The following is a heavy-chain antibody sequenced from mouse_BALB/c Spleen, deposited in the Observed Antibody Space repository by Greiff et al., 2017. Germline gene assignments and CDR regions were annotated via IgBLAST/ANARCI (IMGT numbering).Heavy chain of an antibody. Sequence: ESGPGLVKPSQSLSLTCSVTGYSITSGYYWNWIRQFPGNNLEWMGYISYDGSNNYNPSLKNRISITRDTSKNQFFLKLNSVTTEDTATYYCASLNYGLDAMDYWGQGTSVTVSS. V-gene: IGHV3-6*02. J-gene: IGHJ4*01. D-gene: IGHD1-2*01. CDR3: ASLNYGLDAMDY. CDR1: GYSITSGYY. CDR2: ISYDGSN.